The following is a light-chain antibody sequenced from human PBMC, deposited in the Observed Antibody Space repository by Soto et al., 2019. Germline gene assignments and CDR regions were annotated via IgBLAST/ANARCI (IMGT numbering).Light chain of an antibody. CDR1: SSDVGGYNY. Sequence: QSALTQPASVSGSPGQSITISCTGTSSDVGGYNYVSWYQQHPGKAPKLMIYDVSNRPSGVSNRFSGSKSGNTASLTISGLQVEDEADYYGSSYTSSSTFYVFGTGTQLTV. V-gene: IGLV2-14*01. J-gene: IGLJ1*01. CDR2: DVS. CDR3: SSYTSSSTFYV.